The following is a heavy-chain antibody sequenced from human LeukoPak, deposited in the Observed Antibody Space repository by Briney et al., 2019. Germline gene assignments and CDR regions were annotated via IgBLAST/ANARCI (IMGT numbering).Heavy chain of an antibody. CDR3: ARESRYYDSSGYSQYYFDY. CDR1: GGSISSYY. CDR2: IHTSGST. Sequence: PSETLSLTCTVSGGSISSYYWSWIRQPAGKGLEWIGRIHTSGSTNYNPSLKSRVTMSVDTSKNQFSLKLSSVTAADTAVYYCARESRYYDSSGYSQYYFDYWGQGTLVTVSS. J-gene: IGHJ4*02. V-gene: IGHV4-4*07. D-gene: IGHD3-22*01.